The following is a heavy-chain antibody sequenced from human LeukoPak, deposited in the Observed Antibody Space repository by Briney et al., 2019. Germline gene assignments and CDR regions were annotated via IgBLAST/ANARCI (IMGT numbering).Heavy chain of an antibody. J-gene: IGHJ4*02. Sequence: ASVKVSCKASGYSFTGYFIHWVRQAPGQGLEWMGCIDPNSGDTKYAQTFQGRVSMPRDTSTRTAYMELSRLRSDDTAVYFCARSGSTGYSLYYWGQGTLVTVSS. V-gene: IGHV1-2*02. CDR2: IDPNSGDT. CDR1: GYSFTGYF. CDR3: ARSGSTGYSLYY. D-gene: IGHD3-22*01.